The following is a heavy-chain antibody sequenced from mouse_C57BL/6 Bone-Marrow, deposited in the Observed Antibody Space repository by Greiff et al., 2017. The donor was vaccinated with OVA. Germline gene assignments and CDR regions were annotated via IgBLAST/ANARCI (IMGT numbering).Heavy chain of an antibody. Sequence: QVQLQQPGTELVKPGASVKLSCKASGYTFTSYWMHWVKQRPGQGLEWIGNINPSNGGTNYNEKFKSKATLTVDKSSSTAYMQLSSLTSEDSAVYYCARAAITTGVTYWYFDVWGTGTTVTVSS. V-gene: IGHV1-53*01. CDR2: INPSNGGT. J-gene: IGHJ1*03. CDR3: ARAAITTGVTYWYFDV. CDR1: GYTFTSYW. D-gene: IGHD1-1*01.